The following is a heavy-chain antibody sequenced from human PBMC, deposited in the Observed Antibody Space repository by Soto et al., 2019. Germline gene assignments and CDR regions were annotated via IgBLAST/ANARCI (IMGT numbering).Heavy chain of an antibody. D-gene: IGHD6-13*01. CDR2: IYSGGNT. CDR3: ARDPPGIAASGAGG. CDR1: GFTVSNNY. J-gene: IGHJ4*02. Sequence: EVQLVESGGGLIQPGGSLRLSCAASGFTVSNNYMRWVRQAPGKGLEWFSLIYSGGNTHYADSVKGRFTISRDDSKNTLYLQMNSLRVEDTAVYYCARDPPGIAASGAGGWGQGTLVTVSS. V-gene: IGHV3-53*01.